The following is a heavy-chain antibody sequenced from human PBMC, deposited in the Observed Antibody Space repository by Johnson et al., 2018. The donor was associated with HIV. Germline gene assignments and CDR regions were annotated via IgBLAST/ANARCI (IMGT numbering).Heavy chain of an antibody. CDR1: GFTFSDYY. J-gene: IGHJ3*02. D-gene: IGHD6-6*01. Sequence: QVQLVESGGGLVKPGGSLRLSCAASGFTFSDYYMSWIRQAPGKGLEWVSYISSSGSTIYYPDSVKGRFTISRDSAKNSLYLQMNSLRAEDTAVYYCARAGIAARPPTRPPDAFDIWGQGTMVTVSS. CDR3: ARAGIAARPPTRPPDAFDI. CDR2: ISSSGSTI. V-gene: IGHV3-11*04.